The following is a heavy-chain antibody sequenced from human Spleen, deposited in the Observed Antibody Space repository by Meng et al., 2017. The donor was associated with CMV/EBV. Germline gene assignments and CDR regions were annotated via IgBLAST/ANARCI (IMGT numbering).Heavy chain of an antibody. CDR3: ARDHWTGSSSDV. Sequence: GESLKISCVASEFTFSSYSMHWVRQAPGKGLEWVASMSYDGNSRYYADPVKGRFTVSRDNAKNSVYLQMNSLRAEDTAVYYCARDHWTGSSSDVWGQGTTVTVSS. CDR1: EFTFSSYS. V-gene: IGHV3-30*04. J-gene: IGHJ6*02. CDR2: MSYDGNSR. D-gene: IGHD3/OR15-3a*01.